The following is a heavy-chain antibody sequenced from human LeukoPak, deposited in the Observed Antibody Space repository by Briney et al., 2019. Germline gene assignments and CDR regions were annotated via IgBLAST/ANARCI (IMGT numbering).Heavy chain of an antibody. CDR3: ATDSGIAVAGLGVYYYYMDV. D-gene: IGHD6-19*01. V-gene: IGHV1-46*01. J-gene: IGHJ6*03. CDR2: ISPNTGRT. Sequence: ASVKVSCKASGYTFSDYYMHWVRQAPGQGLEWMGVISPNTGRTNYAQKFQGRVTMTEDTSTDTAYMELSSLRSEDTAVYYCATDSGIAVAGLGVYYYYMDVWGKGTTVTVSS. CDR1: GYTFSDYY.